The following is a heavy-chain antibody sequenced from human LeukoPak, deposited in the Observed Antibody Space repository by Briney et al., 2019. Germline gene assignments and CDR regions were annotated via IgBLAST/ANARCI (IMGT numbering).Heavy chain of an antibody. D-gene: IGHD1-14*01. V-gene: IGHV3-23*01. CDR2: IRAGGGDT. CDR1: RCIFSYYP. Sequence: AGAVRLYCSASRCIFSYYPMRCVRQAPGKALEGVSTIRAGGGDTDYGDSGKSRSIISRENYKNKLQRQMNGRRSEDTAVYYCAKGNQRAYDAFDIWGEGTMVTVSS. CDR3: AKGNQRAYDAFDI. J-gene: IGHJ3*02.